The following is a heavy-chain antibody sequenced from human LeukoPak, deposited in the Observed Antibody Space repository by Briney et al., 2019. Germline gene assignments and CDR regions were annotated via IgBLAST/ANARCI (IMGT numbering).Heavy chain of an antibody. CDR1: GYTFTGYY. Sequence: ASVKVSCKASGYTFTGYYMHWVRRAPGQGLEWMGWINPNSGGTNYAQKFQGRVTMTRDTSISTAYMELSRLRSDDTAVYYCARVSGPGRYYYGMDVWGQGTTVTVSS. CDR3: ARVSGPGRYYYGMDV. J-gene: IGHJ6*02. CDR2: INPNSGGT. D-gene: IGHD3-10*01. V-gene: IGHV1-2*02.